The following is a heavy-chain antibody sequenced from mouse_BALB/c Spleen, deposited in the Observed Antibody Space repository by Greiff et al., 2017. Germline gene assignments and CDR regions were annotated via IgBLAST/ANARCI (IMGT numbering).Heavy chain of an antibody. CDR2: IYPGSGST. Sequence: QVQLQQSGPELVKPGASVKMSCKASGYTFTDYVISWVKQRTGQGLEWIGEIYPGSGSTYYNEKFKGKATLTADKSSNSAYMQLSSLTSEDSAVYFCARNGNYKAFAYWGQGTLVTVSA. V-gene: IGHV1-77*01. D-gene: IGHD2-1*01. CDR1: GYTFTDYV. CDR3: ARNGNYKAFAY. J-gene: IGHJ3*01.